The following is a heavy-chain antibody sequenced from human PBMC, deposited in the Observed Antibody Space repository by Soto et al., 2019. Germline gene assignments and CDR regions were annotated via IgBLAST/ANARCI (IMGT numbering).Heavy chain of an antibody. J-gene: IGHJ4*02. CDR2: TRNKANSYTT. Sequence: GGSLRLSCAASGFTFGDHYMDWVRQAPGKGLEWVGRTRNKANSYTTEYAASVKGRFTISRDDSKNSLYLQMNSLKTEDTAVYYCARASPSPYYDSSGYYHDLGYFDYWGQGTLVTVSS. CDR3: ARASPSPYYDSSGYYHDLGYFDY. V-gene: IGHV3-72*01. CDR1: GFTFGDHY. D-gene: IGHD3-22*01.